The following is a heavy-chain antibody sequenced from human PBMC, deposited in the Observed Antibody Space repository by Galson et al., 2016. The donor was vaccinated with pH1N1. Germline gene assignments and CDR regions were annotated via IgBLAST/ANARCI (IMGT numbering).Heavy chain of an antibody. CDR1: GFSFANYA. V-gene: IGHV3-33*01. D-gene: IGHD2-8*01. CDR2: IWFDGTNR. CDR3: ARGRGDTNGYYLDF. Sequence: SLRLSCATSGFSFANYAMHWVRQAPAKGLEWVALIWFDGTNRHYADSVKGRFTISRDYSKRTLYLQMNGLRAQDTAVYYCARGRGDTNGYYLDFWGQGTLVTVST. J-gene: IGHJ4*02.